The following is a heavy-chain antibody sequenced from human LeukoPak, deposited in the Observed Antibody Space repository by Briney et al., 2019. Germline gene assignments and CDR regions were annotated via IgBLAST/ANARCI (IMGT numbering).Heavy chain of an antibody. Sequence: GASVKVSCEASGYTFTSYYMHWVRQAPGQGLEWMGIINPSGGSTSYAQKFQGRVTMTRDMSTSTVYMELSSLRSEDTAVYYCARDWNYYDSSGYFTLPDYWGQGTLVTVSS. V-gene: IGHV1-46*01. CDR2: INPSGGST. CDR1: GYTFTSYY. CDR3: ARDWNYYDSSGYFTLPDY. D-gene: IGHD3-22*01. J-gene: IGHJ4*02.